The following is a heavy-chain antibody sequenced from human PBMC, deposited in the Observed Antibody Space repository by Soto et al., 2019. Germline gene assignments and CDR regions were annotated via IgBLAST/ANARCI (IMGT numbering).Heavy chain of an antibody. CDR2: LNPTDGTT. V-gene: IGHV1-46*01. CDR1: GFTFTNYY. J-gene: IGHJ5*02. CDR3: ARAPPNVGWFDP. Sequence: QVQLVQSGTEVKKPGASMKISCKTSGFTFTNYYMHWVRQAPGQGLERMGILNPTDGTTTSAEKFRGRVTMTRDTSTSTVYLELSSLTSEDTAVFYCARAPPNVGWFDPWGQGTLVIVSS.